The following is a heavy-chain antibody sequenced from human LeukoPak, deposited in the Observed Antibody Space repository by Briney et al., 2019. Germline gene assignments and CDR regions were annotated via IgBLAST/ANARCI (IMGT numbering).Heavy chain of an antibody. D-gene: IGHD7-27*01. V-gene: IGHV4-30-2*01. Sequence: SETLSLTCAVSGGSINSGGYPWSWIRQPPGKGLEWIGYIYDSGITYYNPSLKSRVTISVDRSKNQFSLKLSSVTAADTAMYYCAGSGDYYFDYWGQGTLVTVSS. CDR1: GGSINSGGYP. CDR2: IYDSGIT. J-gene: IGHJ4*02. CDR3: AGSGDYYFDY.